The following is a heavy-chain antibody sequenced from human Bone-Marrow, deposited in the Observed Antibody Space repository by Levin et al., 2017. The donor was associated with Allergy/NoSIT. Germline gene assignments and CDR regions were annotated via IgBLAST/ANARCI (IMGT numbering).Heavy chain of an antibody. CDR1: GGSFSGYY. CDR3: ARDSGYDPKHDY. Sequence: TASETLSLTCAVYGGSFSGYYWSWIRQPPGKGLEWIGEINHSGSTNYNPSLKSRVTISVDTSKNQFSLKLSSVTAADTAVYYCARDSGYDPKHDYWGQGTLVTVSS. D-gene: IGHD5-12*01. CDR2: INHSGST. V-gene: IGHV4-34*01. J-gene: IGHJ4*02.